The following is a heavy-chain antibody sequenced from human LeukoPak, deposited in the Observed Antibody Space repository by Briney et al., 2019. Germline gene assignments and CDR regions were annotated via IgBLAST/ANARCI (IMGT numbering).Heavy chain of an antibody. J-gene: IGHJ4*02. CDR2: IYTSGST. D-gene: IGHD6-19*01. Sequence: SETLSLTCTVSGGSISIYYWSWIRQPAGKGLEWIGRIYTSGSTNYNPSLKSRVTMSVDTSKNQFSLKLSSVTAADTAAYYCARVSSGWTHFDYWGQGTLVTVSS. CDR1: GGSISIYY. CDR3: ARVSSGWTHFDY. V-gene: IGHV4-4*07.